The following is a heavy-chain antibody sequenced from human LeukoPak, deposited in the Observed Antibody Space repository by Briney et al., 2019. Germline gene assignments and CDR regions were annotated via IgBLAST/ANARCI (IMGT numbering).Heavy chain of an antibody. CDR2: IIPIFGTA. D-gene: IGHD2/OR15-2a*01. CDR1: GGTFSSYA. V-gene: IGHV1-69*06. J-gene: IGHJ3*02. Sequence: GSSVKVSCKASGGTFSSYAISWVRQAPGQGLEWMGGIIPIFGTANYAQKFQGRVTITADKSTSTAYMELSSLRSEDTAVYYCARERRGIDRAFDIWGQGTMVTVSS. CDR3: ARERRGIDRAFDI.